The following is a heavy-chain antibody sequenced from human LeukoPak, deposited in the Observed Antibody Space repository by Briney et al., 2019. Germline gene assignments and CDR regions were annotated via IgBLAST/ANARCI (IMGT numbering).Heavy chain of an antibody. D-gene: IGHD3-3*01. CDR1: GFTFSSYA. J-gene: IGHJ5*02. Sequence: GGSLRLSCAASGFTFSSYAMNWVRQAPGKGLEWVSAISGSGGNTNYADSVKGRFTISRDNSKNTLYLQMNSLRAEDTAVYYCAKDGVRFLEWLLYSWFDPWGQGTLVTVSS. CDR3: AKDGVRFLEWLLYSWFDP. CDR2: ISGSGGNT. V-gene: IGHV3-23*01.